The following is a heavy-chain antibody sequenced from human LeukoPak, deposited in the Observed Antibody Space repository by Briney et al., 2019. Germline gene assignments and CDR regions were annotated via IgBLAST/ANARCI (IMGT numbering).Heavy chain of an antibody. CDR3: ARVGDSSGYSVLDS. V-gene: IGHV4-34*01. CDR1: GGSFSGYY. CDR2: INHSGST. J-gene: IGHJ4*02. Sequence: SETLSLTCAVYGGSFSGYYWSWIRQPPGKGLEWIGEINHSGSTNYNPSLKSRVTISVDTSKNQFSLKLSSVTAADTAVYYCARVGDSSGYSVLDSWGQGTLVTVSS. D-gene: IGHD3-22*01.